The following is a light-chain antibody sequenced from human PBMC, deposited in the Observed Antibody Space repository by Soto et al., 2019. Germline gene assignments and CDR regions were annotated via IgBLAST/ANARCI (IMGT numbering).Light chain of an antibody. CDR3: SSYTSSSPLVV. J-gene: IGLJ2*01. CDR2: DVS. Sequence: QSALTQPASVSGSPGQSITISCTGTSSDVGGYNYVSWYQQHPGKAPKLMIYDVSNRPSGVSNRFSGSKYGNTASLTISGLQAEDEDDYYCSSYTSSSPLVVFGGGTTLTVL. CDR1: SSDVGGYNY. V-gene: IGLV2-14*01.